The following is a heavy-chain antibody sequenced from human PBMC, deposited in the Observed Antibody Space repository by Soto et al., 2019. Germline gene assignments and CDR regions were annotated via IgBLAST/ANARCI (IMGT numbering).Heavy chain of an antibody. CDR2: IYYSGST. J-gene: IGHJ4*02. CDR1: GGSISSGDYY. CDR3: ASGYSSSASFDY. D-gene: IGHD6-6*01. V-gene: IGHV4-30-4*01. Sequence: SETLSLTCTVSGGSISSGDYYWSWIRQPPGKGLEWIGYIYYSGSTYYNPSLKSRVTISVDTSKNQFSLKLSSVTAADTAVYYCASGYSSSASFDYWGQGTLVTVSS.